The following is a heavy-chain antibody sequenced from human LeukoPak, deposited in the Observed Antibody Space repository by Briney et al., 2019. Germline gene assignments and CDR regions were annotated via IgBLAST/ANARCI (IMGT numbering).Heavy chain of an antibody. V-gene: IGHV4-34*01. Sequence: SETLSLTCAVYGGSFSGYYWSWIRQPPGKGLEWIGEINHSGSTNYNPSLKSRVTISVDTSKNQFSLKLSSVTAADTAVYYCARLPTVSLDFDYWGQGTLVTVSS. D-gene: IGHD4-11*01. CDR3: ARLPTVSLDFDY. CDR1: GGSFSGYY. CDR2: INHSGST. J-gene: IGHJ4*02.